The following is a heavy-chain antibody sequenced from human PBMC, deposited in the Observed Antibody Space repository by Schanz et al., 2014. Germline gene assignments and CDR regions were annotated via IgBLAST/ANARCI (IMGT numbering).Heavy chain of an antibody. CDR1: EFTFSTDA. Sequence: EVQLLESGGGLVQPGGSLRLSCVASEFTFSTDAMSWVRQAPGKGLEWLSVISASGGDTYYADSVKGRFTISRDNSKNALYLQMNSLRAEDTAVYYCAKVRYSSGWRGDYFDEWGQGTLVTVAS. CDR2: ISASGGDT. V-gene: IGHV3-23*01. D-gene: IGHD6-25*01. J-gene: IGHJ4*02. CDR3: AKVRYSSGWRGDYFDE.